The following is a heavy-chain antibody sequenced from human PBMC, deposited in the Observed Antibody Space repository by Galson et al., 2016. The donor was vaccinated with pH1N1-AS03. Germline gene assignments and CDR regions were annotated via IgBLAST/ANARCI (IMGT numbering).Heavy chain of an antibody. CDR1: GYTFTTYA. CDR2: INTKTGDP. CDR3: ARGSDGYVAPGK. D-gene: IGHD5-18*01. V-gene: IGHV7-4-1*02. Sequence: SVKVSCKASGYTFTTYAMNWVRQAPGQGPEWMGWINTKTGDPIYAQDFTGRFAFSLDTSISTAYLHISSPRVEDTAVYYCARGSDGYVAPGKWGQGTLVTVSS. J-gene: IGHJ4*02.